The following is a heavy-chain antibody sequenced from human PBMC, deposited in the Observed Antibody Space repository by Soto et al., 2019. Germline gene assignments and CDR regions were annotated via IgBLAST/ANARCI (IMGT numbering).Heavy chain of an antibody. Sequence: QVQLQESGPGLVKPSETLSLTCTVSGGSISSYYWSWIRQPPGKGLEWIGYIYYSGSTNYNPSLKTPVPTSVDTSNNQFSLMLSSVTAADTAVYYCARSYGASFDYWGQAALVTFSS. CDR1: GGSISSYY. V-gene: IGHV4-59*01. D-gene: IGHD4-17*01. CDR2: IYYSGST. CDR3: ARSYGASFDY. J-gene: IGHJ4*02.